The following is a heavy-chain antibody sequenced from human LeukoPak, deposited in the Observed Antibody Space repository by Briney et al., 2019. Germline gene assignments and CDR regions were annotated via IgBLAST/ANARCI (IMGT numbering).Heavy chain of an antibody. CDR1: GFSFSIYS. CDR3: AREECFGSRCYSSNPTWYFYYMDV. V-gene: IGHV3-48*04. D-gene: IGHD2-15*01. CDR2: IGRGIT. J-gene: IGHJ6*03. Sequence: GGSLRLSCAASGFSFSIYSMNWVRQAPGKGLEWVSHIGRGITYADSVKGRFTISTDNAKNSLYLQMNSLRAEDTAVYYCAREECFGSRCYSSNPTWYFYYMDVWGKGTTVTVSS.